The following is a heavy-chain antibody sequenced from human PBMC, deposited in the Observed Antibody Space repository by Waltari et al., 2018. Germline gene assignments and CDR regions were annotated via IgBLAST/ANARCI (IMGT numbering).Heavy chain of an antibody. CDR2: IYYSGST. D-gene: IGHD5-12*01. CDR1: GGSISRSSYY. V-gene: IGHV4-39*07. J-gene: IGHJ4*02. Sequence: QLQLQESGQGLVTPSETLSLTCTVSGGSISRSSYYWGWIRRPPGQGLEWIGSIYYSGSTYYNPSLKSRVTISVDTSKNQFSLKLGSVTAADTAVYYCARRGVDGYNPWYFDYWGQGTLVTVSS. CDR3: ARRGVDGYNPWYFDY.